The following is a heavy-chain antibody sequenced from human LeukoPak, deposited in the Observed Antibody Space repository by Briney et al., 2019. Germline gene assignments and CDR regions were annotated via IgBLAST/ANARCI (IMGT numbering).Heavy chain of an antibody. CDR1: GFTVSSNY. V-gene: IGHV3-66*01. Sequence: GGSLRLSCAASGFTVSSNYMSWVRQAPGRGLEWVSVIYSGGSTYYADSVKGRFTISRDNSKNTLSLQMNSLRAEDTAAYYCAKEGYQTGTTSKGYYDYWGQGTLVTVSS. CDR3: AKEGYQTGTTSKGYYDY. CDR2: IYSGGST. D-gene: IGHD1-7*01. J-gene: IGHJ4*02.